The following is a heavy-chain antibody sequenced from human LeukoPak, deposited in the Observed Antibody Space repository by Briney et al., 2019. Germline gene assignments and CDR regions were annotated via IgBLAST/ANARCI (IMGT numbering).Heavy chain of an antibody. J-gene: IGHJ4*02. Sequence: PSETLSLTCAVYGGSFSGYYWSWIRQPPGKGLEWIGEINHSGSTNYNPSLKSRVTISVDTSKNQFSLKLSSVTAADTAVYYCARKSSTSCPDTAFDYWGQGTLVTVSS. CDR2: INHSGST. V-gene: IGHV4-34*01. CDR3: ARKSSTSCPDTAFDY. D-gene: IGHD2-2*01. CDR1: GGSFSGYY.